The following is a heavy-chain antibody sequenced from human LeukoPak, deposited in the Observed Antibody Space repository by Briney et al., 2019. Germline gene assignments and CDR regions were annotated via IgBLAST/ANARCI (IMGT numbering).Heavy chain of an antibody. CDR2: IKSKTDGGTT. V-gene: IGHV3-15*01. CDR1: GFTFSNAW. D-gene: IGHD4-17*01. Sequence: GGSLRLSCAASGFTFSNAWMSWVRQAPGKGLEWVGRIKSKTDGGTTDYAAPVKGRFTISRDDSKNTLYLQMNSLKTEDTAVYYCTTAPFFYGDYDYFDYWGQGTLVTVSS. J-gene: IGHJ4*02. CDR3: TTAPFFYGDYDYFDY.